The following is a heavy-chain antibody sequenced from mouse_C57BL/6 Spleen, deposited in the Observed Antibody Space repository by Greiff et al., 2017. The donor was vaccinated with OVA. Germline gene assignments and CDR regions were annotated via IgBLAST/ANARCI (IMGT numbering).Heavy chain of an antibody. J-gene: IGHJ1*03. CDR1: GYTFTSYW. CDR2: IHPNSGST. V-gene: IGHV1-64*01. Sequence: QVQLQQPGAELVKPGASVKLSCKASGYTFTSYWMHWVKQRPGQGLEWIGMIHPNSGSTNYNEKFKSKATLTVDKSSSTDYMQLSSLTSEDSAVYYCARSEYYGSSWYFDVWGTGTTVTVSS. CDR3: ARSEYYGSSWYFDV. D-gene: IGHD1-1*01.